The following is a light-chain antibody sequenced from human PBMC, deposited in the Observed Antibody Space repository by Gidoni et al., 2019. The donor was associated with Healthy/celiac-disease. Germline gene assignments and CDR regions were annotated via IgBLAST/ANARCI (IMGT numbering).Light chain of an antibody. V-gene: IGLV3-25*02. Sequence: SYELTQTPSVSVSPGQTARITCSGDALPKQYASWYQQKPGQAPVLVIYHDSERPSGIPERFSGSSSWTTVTLTIRGVQAEDEADYYCQSADSSGTYVVFGGGTKLTVL. CDR1: ALPKQY. J-gene: IGLJ2*01. CDR2: HDS. CDR3: QSADSSGTYVV.